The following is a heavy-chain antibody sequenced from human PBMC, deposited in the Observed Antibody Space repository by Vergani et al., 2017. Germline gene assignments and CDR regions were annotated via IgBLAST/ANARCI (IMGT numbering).Heavy chain of an antibody. Sequence: QVQLVQSGAEVKRPGASMRVSCKSSGYTFTGHYIHWVRQAPGQGLEWMGWINPNSGGPKYAPKFQGRVSMTSDKTITTAYLELSSLTSDDTAVYYCAKDREYSTDPGDYWGQGTLVTVSS. CDR2: INPNSGGP. CDR3: AKDREYSTDPGDY. J-gene: IGHJ4*02. V-gene: IGHV1-2*02. D-gene: IGHD2/OR15-2a*01. CDR1: GYTFTGHY.